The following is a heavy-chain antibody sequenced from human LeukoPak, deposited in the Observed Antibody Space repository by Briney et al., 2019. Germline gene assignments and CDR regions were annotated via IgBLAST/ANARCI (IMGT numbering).Heavy chain of an antibody. Sequence: PGGSLRPSCAASGFTFSSYAMSWVRQAPGKGLEWVSAISGSGGSTYYADSVKGRFTISRDNSKNTLYLQMNSLRAEDTAVYYCAKDLPDYGDYIEGYWGQGTLVTVSS. V-gene: IGHV3-23*01. D-gene: IGHD4-17*01. CDR1: GFTFSSYA. CDR3: AKDLPDYGDYIEGY. CDR2: ISGSGGST. J-gene: IGHJ4*02.